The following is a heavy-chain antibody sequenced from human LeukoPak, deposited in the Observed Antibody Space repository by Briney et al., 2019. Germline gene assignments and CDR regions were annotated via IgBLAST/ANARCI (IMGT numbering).Heavy chain of an antibody. CDR1: GFTFSSYA. Sequence: GGSLRLSCAASGFTFSSYAMHWVRQAPGKGLEWVAVIRHEGSNKYYADSVKGRFTISRDNSKNTLYLQMNSLRAEDTAVYYCAELGITMIGGVWGKGTTVTISS. V-gene: IGHV3-30*02. CDR2: IRHEGSNK. CDR3: AELGITMIGGV. D-gene: IGHD3-10*02. J-gene: IGHJ6*04.